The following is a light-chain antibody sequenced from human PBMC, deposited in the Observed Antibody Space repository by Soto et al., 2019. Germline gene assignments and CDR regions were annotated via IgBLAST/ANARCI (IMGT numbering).Light chain of an antibody. CDR3: QQYGSSHPYT. J-gene: IGKJ2*01. CDR1: QSVSNTY. Sequence: EIVLTQSPGTLSLSPGERATLSCGASQSVSNTYLAWYQQKPGQAPRLLIYGASSRATGIPDRFSGSGSGIDFTLTISRLEPEDFAVYYCQQYGSSHPYTFGQGTKLEIK. CDR2: GAS. V-gene: IGKV3-20*01.